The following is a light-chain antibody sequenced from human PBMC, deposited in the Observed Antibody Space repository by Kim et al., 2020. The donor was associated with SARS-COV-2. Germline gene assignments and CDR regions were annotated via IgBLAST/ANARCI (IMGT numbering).Light chain of an antibody. CDR3: AAWDDSLSGGV. Sequence: GQRVTVSCFGSSSNIGSNYVYWYQHLPGTAPKLLIYRNNPRPSGVPDRFSGSKSGTSASLAISGLRSEDEADYYCAAWDDSLSGGVFGGGTKLTVL. V-gene: IGLV1-47*01. J-gene: IGLJ3*02. CDR1: SSNIGSNY. CDR2: RNN.